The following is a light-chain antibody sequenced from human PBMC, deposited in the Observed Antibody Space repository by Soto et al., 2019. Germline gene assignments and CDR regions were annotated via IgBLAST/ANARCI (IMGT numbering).Light chain of an antibody. CDR1: QSVRSSY. J-gene: IGKJ5*01. CDR2: GAS. Sequence: EIVLTQSPGTLSLSLGERATLSCRASQSVRSSYLAWYQQKPGQAPRLLIYGASSRATGIPDRFSGTGSGTDFTLTISRLEPEDFAVYYCQQYGSSPYTFGLGTRLEIK. CDR3: QQYGSSPYT. V-gene: IGKV3-20*01.